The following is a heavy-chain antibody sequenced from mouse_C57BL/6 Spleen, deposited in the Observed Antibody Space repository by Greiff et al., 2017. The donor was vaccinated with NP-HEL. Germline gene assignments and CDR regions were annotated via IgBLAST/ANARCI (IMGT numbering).Heavy chain of an antibody. V-gene: IGHV1-62-2*01. CDR3: ARHEEWLLSFDY. CDR2: FYPGSGSI. Sequence: VKVVESGAELVKPGASVKLSCKASGYTFTEYTIHWVKQRSGQGLEWIGWFYPGSGSIKYNEKFKDKATLTADKSSSTVYMELSRLTSEDSAVYFCARHEEWLLSFDYWGQGTTLTVSS. J-gene: IGHJ2*01. CDR1: GYTFTEYT. D-gene: IGHD2-3*01.